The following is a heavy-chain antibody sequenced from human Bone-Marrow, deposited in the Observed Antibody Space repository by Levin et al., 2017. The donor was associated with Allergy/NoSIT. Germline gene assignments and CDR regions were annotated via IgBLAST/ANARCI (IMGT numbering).Heavy chain of an antibody. CDR1: GFTFENHG. J-gene: IGHJ4*02. CDR2: LSYDGTTE. CDR3: ARTGGIHRREFDS. Sequence: GGSLRLSCVGSGFTFENHGIHWVRQAPGKGLEWVSVLSYDGTTEYYADSVKGRLTSSRDNSKNPVYLQIPSLTADEMAGYYRARTGGIHRREFDSWGQGILVTVS. V-gene: IGHV3-30*03. D-gene: IGHD1-1*01.